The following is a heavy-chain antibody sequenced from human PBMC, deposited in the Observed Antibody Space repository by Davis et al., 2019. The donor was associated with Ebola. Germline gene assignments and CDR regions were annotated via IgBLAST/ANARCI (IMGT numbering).Heavy chain of an antibody. CDR3: ARYSVGGITNGWYRSSFDP. D-gene: IGHD6-19*01. J-gene: IGHJ5*02. V-gene: IGHV4-39*07. Sequence: PSETLSLTCTVSGGSISGSSSSWGWIRQPPGKGLEWIGSIYPTGGNYYNPSLESRVTMSVDTSKNQFSLKLSSVTAADTATYYCARYSVGGITNGWYRSSFDPWGQGTLVTVSS. CDR2: IYPTGGN. CDR1: GGSISGSSSS.